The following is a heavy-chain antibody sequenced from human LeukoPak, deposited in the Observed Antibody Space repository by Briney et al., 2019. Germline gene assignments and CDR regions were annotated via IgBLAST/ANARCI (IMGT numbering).Heavy chain of an antibody. D-gene: IGHD6-19*01. J-gene: IGHJ1*01. Sequence: ASVKVFCKASGYTFTSYDINWVRQATGQGLEWMGWMNPNNGNTDYAQKFQGRVALTRNTSISTAYMELSSLRSEDTAVYYCSRGGPVAGTHKYFQHWGQGTLVTVSS. V-gene: IGHV1-8*01. CDR1: GYTFTSYD. CDR2: MNPNNGNT. CDR3: SRGGPVAGTHKYFQH.